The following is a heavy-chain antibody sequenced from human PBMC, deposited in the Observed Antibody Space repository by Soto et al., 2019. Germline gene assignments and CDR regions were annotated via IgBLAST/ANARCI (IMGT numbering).Heavy chain of an antibody. J-gene: IGHJ4*02. CDR2: TNGDGSTT. Sequence: EVQLVESGGGLVQPGGSLRLSCVASEFTFSNYWMHWVRQAPGKGLEWVSRTNGDGSTTNYADSVKGRFTISRDNAKNIVYLQMNSLRAEDTALYYCARDNWNSYWGQGTLVTVSS. D-gene: IGHD1-7*01. CDR1: EFTFSNYW. CDR3: ARDNWNSY. V-gene: IGHV3-74*01.